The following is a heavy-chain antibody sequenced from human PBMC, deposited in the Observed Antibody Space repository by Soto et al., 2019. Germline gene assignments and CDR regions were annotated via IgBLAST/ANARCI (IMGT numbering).Heavy chain of an antibody. CDR2: IYYSGST. Sequence: SETLSLTCTVSGGSISSYYWSWIRQPPGKGLEWIGYIYYSGSTNYNPSLKSRVTISVDTSKNQFSLKLSSVTAADTAVYYCARQDSSGWLPLDYWGQGTLVTVSS. CDR1: GGSISSYY. V-gene: IGHV4-59*08. CDR3: ARQDSSGWLPLDY. J-gene: IGHJ4*02. D-gene: IGHD6-19*01.